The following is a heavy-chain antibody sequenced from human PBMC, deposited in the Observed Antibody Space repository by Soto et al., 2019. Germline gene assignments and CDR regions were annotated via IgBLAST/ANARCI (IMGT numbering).Heavy chain of an antibody. J-gene: IGHJ6*03. CDR1: GDSVSSNNAA. CDR3: AGTTSHYWYYMDV. Sequence: SQTLSLTCAISGDSVSSNNAAWNWIRQSPSRGLEWLGGTCYRSRWYNDYAVSVKSRITVNPDTSKNQFSLQLTSVTPEDTAVYYCAGTTSHYWYYMDVWGKGTTVTVSS. D-gene: IGHD1-7*01. V-gene: IGHV6-1*01. CDR2: TCYRSRWYN.